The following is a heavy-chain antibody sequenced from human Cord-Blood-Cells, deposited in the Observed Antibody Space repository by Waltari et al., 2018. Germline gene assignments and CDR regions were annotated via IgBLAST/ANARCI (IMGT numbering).Heavy chain of an antibody. Sequence: QVQLQQWGGGLLEPSQTLCPTCAAYGDSFTAHHWSWMRQPTGKGLEWIGETNHTGSTNYNPSLKSRVTLSVDTSKNQFSPKLSSVAAANTAVYYCARGRRIAVAGNFVYWGQGTLVTVSS. J-gene: IGHJ4*02. CDR3: ARGRRIAVAGNFVY. CDR1: GDSFTAHH. CDR2: TNHTGST. D-gene: IGHD6-19*01. V-gene: IGHV4-34*01.